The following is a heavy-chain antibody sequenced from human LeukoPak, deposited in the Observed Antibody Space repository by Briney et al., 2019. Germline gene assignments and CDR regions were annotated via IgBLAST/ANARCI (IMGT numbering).Heavy chain of an antibody. Sequence: SETLSLTCAVSSGSINSYYWGWVRQPAGRGLEWIGRIYTTGKTDYNPSLKSRLTMSVDTSKRQFSLNLTSVTAADTAIYFCARHGYTASHYFLDFWSQGTLVTVSS. CDR3: ARHGYTASHYFLDF. J-gene: IGHJ4*02. V-gene: IGHV4-4*07. CDR2: IYTTGKT. D-gene: IGHD3-16*01. CDR1: SGSINSYY.